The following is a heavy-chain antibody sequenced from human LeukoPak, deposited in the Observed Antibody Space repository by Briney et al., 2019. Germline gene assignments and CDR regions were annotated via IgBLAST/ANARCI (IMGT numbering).Heavy chain of an antibody. CDR3: AKGDCSSTSCLRFDP. V-gene: IGHV3-23*01. CDR2: ISGSGGST. Sequence: QAGGSLRLSCAASGFTVSSYAMSWVRQAPGKGLEWASAISGSGGSTYYADSVKGRFTISRDNSKNTLYLQMNSLRAEDTAVYYCAKGDCSSTSCLRFDPWGHGTLVTVSS. J-gene: IGHJ5*02. CDR1: GFTVSSYA. D-gene: IGHD2-2*01.